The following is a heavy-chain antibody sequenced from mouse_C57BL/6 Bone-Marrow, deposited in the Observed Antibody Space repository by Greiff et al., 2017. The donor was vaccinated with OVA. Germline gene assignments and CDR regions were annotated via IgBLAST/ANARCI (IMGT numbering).Heavy chain of an antibody. V-gene: IGHV1-19*01. CDR1: GYTFTDYY. J-gene: IGHJ2*01. CDR3: AREVGLGDD. Sequence: EVKLQESGPVLVKPGASVKMSCKASGYTFTDYYMNWVKQSHGKSLEWIGVINPYNGGTSYNQKFKGKATLTVDKSSSTAYMELNSLTSEDSAVYYCAREVGLGDDWGKGTTLTVSS. CDR2: INPYNGGT. D-gene: IGHD4-1*01.